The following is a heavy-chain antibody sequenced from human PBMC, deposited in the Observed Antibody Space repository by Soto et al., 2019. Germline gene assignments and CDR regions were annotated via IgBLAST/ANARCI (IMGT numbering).Heavy chain of an antibody. CDR1: GGSISSSIYY. CDR2: IYYSGST. J-gene: IGHJ4*02. Sequence: SETLSLTCTVSGGSISSSIYYWVLLRQPPGKGLEWIGSIYYSGSTYYNPSLKSRVTISVDTPKNQFSLKQSSVTAADTAVYYCARGASAGPFDYWGQGTLVTVSS. V-gene: IGHV4-39*01. D-gene: IGHD6-13*01. CDR3: ARGASAGPFDY.